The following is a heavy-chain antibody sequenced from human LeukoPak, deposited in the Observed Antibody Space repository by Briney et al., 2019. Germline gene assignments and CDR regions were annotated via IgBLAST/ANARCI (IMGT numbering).Heavy chain of an antibody. J-gene: IGHJ3*02. D-gene: IGHD2-15*01. CDR3: ARETYCSGSSCYKGNAFDI. CDR1: GFTFSSYW. V-gene: IGHV3-74*01. CDR2: INSDGSSR. Sequence: PGGSLRLSCAASGFTFSSYWMHWVRQVPGKGLVWVSRINSDGSSRSYVDSVMGRFTISRDNAKNTLYLQLDSLRADDTAVYYCARETYCSGSSCYKGNAFDIWGQGTMVTVSS.